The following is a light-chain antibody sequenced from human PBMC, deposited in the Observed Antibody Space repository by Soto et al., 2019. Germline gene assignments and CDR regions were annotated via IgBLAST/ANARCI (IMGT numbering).Light chain of an antibody. Sequence: QSVLTQPPSVSGAPGQRVTISCTGSSSNIGAGYDVHWYQQLPGTAPKLLIYGNSNRPSGVPDRFSGSKSGTSASLAITGLQAEDEADYYCQSYDTPGVFGGGTKLTVL. CDR3: QSYDTPGV. CDR1: SSNIGAGYD. J-gene: IGLJ3*02. CDR2: GNS. V-gene: IGLV1-40*01.